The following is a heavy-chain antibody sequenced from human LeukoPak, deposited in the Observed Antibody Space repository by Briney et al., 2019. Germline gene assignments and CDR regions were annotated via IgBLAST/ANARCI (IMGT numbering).Heavy chain of an antibody. CDR3: ARDDGPLDY. CDR1: GFTFSSYG. D-gene: IGHD2-8*01. CDR2: IWYDASNK. Sequence: GGSLRLSCAASGFTFSSYGMHWVRQAPGKGLEWVASIWYDASNKSYADSVKGRFSISRDNSKNTLSLQMNSLRADDTALYYCARDDGPLDYWGRGTLVTVS. V-gene: IGHV3-33*01. J-gene: IGHJ4*02.